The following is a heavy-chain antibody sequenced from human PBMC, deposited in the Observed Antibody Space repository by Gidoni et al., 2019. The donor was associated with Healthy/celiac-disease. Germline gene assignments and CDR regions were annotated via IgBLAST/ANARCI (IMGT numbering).Heavy chain of an antibody. Sequence: QVQLVQSGAEVKKPGSSVKVSCKASGGTFSSYAISWVRQAPGQGLEWMGRIIPILGIANYAQKFQGRVTITADKSTSTAYMELSSLRSEDTAVYYCARVWREYSGYDSYYFDYWGQGTLVTVSS. CDR3: ARVWREYSGYDSYYFDY. J-gene: IGHJ4*02. CDR1: GGTFSSYA. D-gene: IGHD5-12*01. CDR2: IIPILGIA. V-gene: IGHV1-69*04.